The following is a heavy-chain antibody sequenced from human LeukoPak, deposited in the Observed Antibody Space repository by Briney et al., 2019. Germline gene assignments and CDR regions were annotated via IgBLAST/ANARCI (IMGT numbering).Heavy chain of an antibody. D-gene: IGHD2-15*01. J-gene: IGHJ4*02. V-gene: IGHV3-23*01. Sequence: PGGSLRLSCAASGFTFSSYAMSWVRQAPGKGLEWVSAISGSGGSTYYADSVKGRFTISRDNSKNTLYLQMNSLRAEDTAVYYCARDRIVVVAATPVYWGQGTLVTVSS. CDR3: ARDRIVVVAATPVY. CDR2: ISGSGGST. CDR1: GFTFSSYA.